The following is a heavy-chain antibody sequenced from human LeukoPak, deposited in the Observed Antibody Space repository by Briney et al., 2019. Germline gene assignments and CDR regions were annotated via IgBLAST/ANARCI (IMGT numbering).Heavy chain of an antibody. V-gene: IGHV1-2*02. J-gene: IGHJ4*02. CDR2: INPNSGGT. CDR1: GYTFTGYY. Sequence: ASVKVSCKASGYTFTGYYMHWVRQAPGQGLEWMGWINPNSGGTNYAQKFQGSVTMTRDTSISTAYMELSRLRSDDTAVYYCARVALFQIAAAADDYWGQGTLVTVSS. CDR3: ARVALFQIAAAADDY. D-gene: IGHD6-13*01.